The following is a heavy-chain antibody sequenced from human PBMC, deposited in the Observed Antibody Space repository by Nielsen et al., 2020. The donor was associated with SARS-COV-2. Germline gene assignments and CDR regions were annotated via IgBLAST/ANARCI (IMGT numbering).Heavy chain of an antibody. D-gene: IGHD5-24*01. J-gene: IGHJ6*02. CDR2: ISSSGTTI. CDR3: ATERAYYYGMDV. CDR1: GFTFSDYY. Sequence: GGSLRLSCAASGFTFSDYYMSWIRKAPGQGLEWVSYISSSGTTIYYADSVKGRFTISRDNAKNSLYLQMNSLRAEDTAVYYCATERAYYYGMDVWGQGTTVTVSS. V-gene: IGHV3-11*04.